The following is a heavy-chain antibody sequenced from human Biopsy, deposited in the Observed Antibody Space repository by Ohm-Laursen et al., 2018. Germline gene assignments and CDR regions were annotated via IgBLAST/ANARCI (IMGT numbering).Heavy chain of an antibody. V-gene: IGHV3-21*06. CDR2: ISGSSTYI. CDR1: GVTLSGYK. Sequence: SLRLSCAAPGVTLSGYKMNWVRQAPGKGLEWVSSISGSSTYIYYADSVKGRFTISRDNSRDTLYLQMSSLRAEDTAVYYCAKDRYNYTPIGGFSMDVWGQGTTVTVSS. D-gene: IGHD5-18*01. CDR3: AKDRYNYTPIGGFSMDV. J-gene: IGHJ6*02.